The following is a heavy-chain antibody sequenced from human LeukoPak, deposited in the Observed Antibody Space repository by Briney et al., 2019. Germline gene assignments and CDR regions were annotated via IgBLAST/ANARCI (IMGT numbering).Heavy chain of an antibody. CDR1: GDSVSSNSAA. J-gene: IGHJ6*02. Sequence: SQTLSLTCAISGDSVSSNSAAWNWIRQSPSRGLEWLGRTYYRSKWYNDYAVSVKSRITINPDTSKNQFSLQLNSVTPEDTAVYYCARAFGRKTLYDYYYYGMDVWGQGTTVTVSS. CDR2: TYYRSKWYN. D-gene: IGHD3-10*01. CDR3: ARAFGRKTLYDYYYYGMDV. V-gene: IGHV6-1*01.